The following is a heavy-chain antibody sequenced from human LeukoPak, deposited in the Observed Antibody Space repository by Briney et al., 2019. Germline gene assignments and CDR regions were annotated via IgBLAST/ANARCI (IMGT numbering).Heavy chain of an antibody. J-gene: IGHJ4*02. V-gene: IGHV1-46*01. D-gene: IGHD2-15*01. CDR2: INPSGGST. CDR3: ASEDCSGGSCYPFDY. Sequence: ASVKVSCKASGYTFTSYYMHWVRQAPGQGLEWMGIINPSGGSTSYTQKFQGRVTMTRDTSTSTVYMELSSLRSEDTAVYYCASEDCSGGSCYPFDYWGQGTLVTVSS. CDR1: GYTFTSYY.